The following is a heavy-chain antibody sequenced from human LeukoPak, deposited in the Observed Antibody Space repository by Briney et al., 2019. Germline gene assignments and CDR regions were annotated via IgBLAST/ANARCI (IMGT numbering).Heavy chain of an antibody. Sequence: SETLSLTCTVSLDSTTSNFRSWVRHPPGKGLEWIGEIHRSGSPNYNPSLQSRVTISIDRSRNQIALELSSVTAADTAVYYCARSGSPTPYYFDYWGQGTLVTVSS. V-gene: IGHV4-4*02. CDR2: IHRSGSP. CDR3: ARSGSPTPYYFDY. J-gene: IGHJ4*02. D-gene: IGHD3-10*01. CDR1: LDSTTSNF.